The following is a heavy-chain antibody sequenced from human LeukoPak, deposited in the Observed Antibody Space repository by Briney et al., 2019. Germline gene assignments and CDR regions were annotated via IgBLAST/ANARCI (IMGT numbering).Heavy chain of an antibody. V-gene: IGHV2-5*02. CDR1: GFSLTTSPVG. J-gene: IGHJ4*02. Sequence: CGPTLVNPTQTLTLTCTFSGFSLTTSPVGVGWIRQTPGKALEWLAVIYWDDDKRYSPSLRSRLTITKATSNNHVVLTMSNMDPADTATYFCAHRFPIGGSWNEAIFDFWGQGILVTVSS. CDR3: AHRFPIGGSWNEAIFDF. D-gene: IGHD1-1*01. CDR2: IYWDDDK.